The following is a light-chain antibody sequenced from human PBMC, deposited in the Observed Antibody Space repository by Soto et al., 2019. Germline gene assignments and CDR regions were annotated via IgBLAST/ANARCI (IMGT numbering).Light chain of an antibody. V-gene: IGLV2-11*01. CDR1: SNDFVSANY. CDR3: CSFADHSTLWV. J-gene: IGLJ3*02. Sequence: QSVLTQPRSVSGSPGQSVTISCTGTSNDFVSANYVSWYQQHPGKAPKLMIYDVTKRPSGVLDRFSGSKSGSTASLTISGLQAEDEADYYCCSFADHSTLWVFGGGTKLTVL. CDR2: DVT.